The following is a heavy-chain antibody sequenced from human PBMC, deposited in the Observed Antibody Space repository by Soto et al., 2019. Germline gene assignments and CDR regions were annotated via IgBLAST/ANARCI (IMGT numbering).Heavy chain of an antibody. Sequence: QITLKESGPPLVEPTQTLTLTCTFSGFSLSTTRVGVGWIRQPPGKALEWLALIYWDDDKRYSPFLKSRLTLTKDTSKNQVVLTMNNMDPMDTATYFCAHTLVAGLGYYFDYWGQGTLVTVSS. J-gene: IGHJ4*02. V-gene: IGHV2-5*02. CDR1: GFSLSTTRVG. CDR2: IYWDDDK. CDR3: AHTLVAGLGYYFDY. D-gene: IGHD6-19*01.